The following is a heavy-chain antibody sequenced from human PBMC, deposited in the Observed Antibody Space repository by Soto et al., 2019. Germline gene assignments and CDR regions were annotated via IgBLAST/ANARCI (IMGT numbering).Heavy chain of an antibody. Sequence: EVQLLESGGGLVQPGGSLRLSCAASGFTFSSYAMSWVRQAPGKGLEWVSAISGSGGSTYYADSVKGRFTISRVNSKTTRHLQLNSLSAEVTAVYYCAYSSAPFDYWGQGALVTVSS. CDR3: AYSSAPFDY. V-gene: IGHV3-23*01. CDR1: GFTFSSYA. D-gene: IGHD6-25*01. J-gene: IGHJ4*02. CDR2: ISGSGGST.